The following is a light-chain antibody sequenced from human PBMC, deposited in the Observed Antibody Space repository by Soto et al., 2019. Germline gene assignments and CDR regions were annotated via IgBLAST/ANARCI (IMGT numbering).Light chain of an antibody. CDR1: QSVSSN. V-gene: IGKV3-15*01. CDR2: DAS. Sequence: EIVMTQSPATLSVSPGERATLSCRASQSVSSNLAWYQQKPGQAPRLLIYDASTRATGIPARFSGSGSGTEFTLTTSSILPEDAVVNYCRQYGYTPALAFGEGTKVDIK. CDR3: RQYGYTPALA. J-gene: IGKJ4*01.